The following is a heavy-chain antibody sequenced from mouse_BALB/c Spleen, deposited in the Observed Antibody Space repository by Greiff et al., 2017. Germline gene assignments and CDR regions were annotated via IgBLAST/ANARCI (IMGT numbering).Heavy chain of an antibody. V-gene: IGHV1-14*01. J-gene: IGHJ2*01. CDR1: GYTFTSYV. CDR2: INPYNDGT. Sequence: EVQLQQSGPELVKPGASVKMSCKASGYTFTSYVMHWVKQKPGQGLEWIGYINPYNDGTKYNEKFKGKATLTSDKSSSTAYMELSSLTSEDSAVYYCARQGNWDVPDYWGQGTTLTVSS. CDR3: ARQGNWDVPDY. D-gene: IGHD4-1*01.